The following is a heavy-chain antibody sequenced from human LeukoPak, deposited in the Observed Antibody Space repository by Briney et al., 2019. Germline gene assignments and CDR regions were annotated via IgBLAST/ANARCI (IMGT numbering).Heavy chain of an antibody. CDR2: VNHSGST. J-gene: IGHJ4*02. Sequence: SETLSLTCAVYGGSFSDYYWSWIRQPPGKGLEWIGEVNHSGSTNYKPSLKSRVTISVDTSKNQFSLKLSSVTAADTAVYYCARSDSRIFDYWGQGTLVTVSS. CDR3: ARSDSRIFDY. V-gene: IGHV4-34*01. CDR1: GGSFSDYY. D-gene: IGHD2-21*01.